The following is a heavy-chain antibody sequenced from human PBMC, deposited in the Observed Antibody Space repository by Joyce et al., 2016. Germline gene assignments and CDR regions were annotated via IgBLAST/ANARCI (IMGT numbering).Heavy chain of an antibody. CDR2: IDNGSTNI. CDR1: GFTLRKFT. Sequence: EVQLVESGGGLVKPGGSLRVSCAVSGFTLRKFTMNWVRQAPGKGLWWVSSIDNGSTNIYYADSVQGRFTISRDNAKNSLFLQMNSLRAEDTAIYYCAREIVATAFPPTGWFDRWGQGTLVTVSS. D-gene: IGHD2-15*01. J-gene: IGHJ5*02. CDR3: AREIVATAFPPTGWFDR. V-gene: IGHV3-21*04.